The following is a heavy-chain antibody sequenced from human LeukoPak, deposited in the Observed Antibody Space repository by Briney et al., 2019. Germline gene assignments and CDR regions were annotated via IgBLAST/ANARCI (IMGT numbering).Heavy chain of an antibody. CDR2: MNPNSGNT. CDR3: ASRIFYDFWSGYYMGGELDY. J-gene: IGHJ4*02. D-gene: IGHD3-3*01. V-gene: IGHV1-8*01. CDR1: GYTFTSYD. Sequence: AASVKVSCKASGYTFTSYDINWVRQPTGQGLEWMGWMNPNSGNTGYAQKFQGRVTMTRNTSISTAYMELSSLRSEDTAVYYCASRIFYDFWSGYYMGGELDYWGQGTLVTVSS.